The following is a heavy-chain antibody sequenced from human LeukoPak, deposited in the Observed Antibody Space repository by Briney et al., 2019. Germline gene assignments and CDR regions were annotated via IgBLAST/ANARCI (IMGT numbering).Heavy chain of an antibody. Sequence: SESLSLTCTVSGGSISSYYWSWIRQPPGKGLEWIGYIYTSGSTNYNPSLKSRVTISVDTSKNQFSLKLSSVTAADTAVYYCASSGYSGSYRNWFDPWGQGTLVTVSS. D-gene: IGHD1-26*01. J-gene: IGHJ5*02. CDR3: ASSGYSGSYRNWFDP. CDR1: GGSISSYY. V-gene: IGHV4-4*09. CDR2: IYTSGST.